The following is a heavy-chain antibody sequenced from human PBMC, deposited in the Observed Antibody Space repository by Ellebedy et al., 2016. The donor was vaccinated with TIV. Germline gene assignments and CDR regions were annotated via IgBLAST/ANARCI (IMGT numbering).Heavy chain of an antibody. CDR3: ARDSGREVFSEAFDI. J-gene: IGHJ3*02. CDR1: GYTFTSYG. CDR2: ISAYNGNT. D-gene: IGHD6-25*01. Sequence: AASVKVSCKASGYTFTSYGISWVRQTPGQGLEWMGWISAYNGNTNYAQKLQGRVTMTTDTSTSTAYMELRSLRSDDTAVYYCARDSGREVFSEAFDIWGQGTMVTVSS. V-gene: IGHV1-18*04.